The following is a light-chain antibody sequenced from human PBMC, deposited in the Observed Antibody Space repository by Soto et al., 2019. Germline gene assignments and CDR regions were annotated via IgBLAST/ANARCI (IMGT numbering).Light chain of an antibody. CDR3: SAFATTDTPMV. Sequence: QSVLTQPASVSGSPGQSITLSCTGTSSDVGGYNHVSWYQQHPGEAPKLMIYAVSSRHSGVSNRFSGSKAADTASLTISGLRAEDEADYYCSAFATTDTPMVFGGGTKLTVL. J-gene: IGLJ2*01. V-gene: IGLV2-14*03. CDR2: AVS. CDR1: SSDVGGYNH.